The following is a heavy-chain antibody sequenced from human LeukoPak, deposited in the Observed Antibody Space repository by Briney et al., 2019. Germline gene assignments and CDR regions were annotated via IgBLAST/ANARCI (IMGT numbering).Heavy chain of an antibody. Sequence: NPSETLSLTCTVSGGSISSGSYYWSWIRQPAGKGLEWIGRIYTSGSTNYNPSLKSRVTISVDTSKNQFSLKLSSVTAADTAVFYCARAHSSGYYPHAFDIWGQGTMVTVSS. V-gene: IGHV4-61*02. CDR1: GGSISSGSYY. D-gene: IGHD3-22*01. J-gene: IGHJ3*02. CDR3: ARAHSSGYYPHAFDI. CDR2: IYTSGST.